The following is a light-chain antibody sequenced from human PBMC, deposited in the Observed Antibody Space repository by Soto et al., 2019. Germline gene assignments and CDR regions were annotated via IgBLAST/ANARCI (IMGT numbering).Light chain of an antibody. Sequence: EIVMTQSPATLSVSPGERATLSCRASQSVSSKLAWYQQKPGQAPRLLIYGASTRATGIPARFSGSGSGTEFPLTISSLQSEGVAVYYCQQYNNWYTFGQGTKLEIK. J-gene: IGKJ2*01. V-gene: IGKV3-15*01. CDR2: GAS. CDR3: QQYNNWYT. CDR1: QSVSSK.